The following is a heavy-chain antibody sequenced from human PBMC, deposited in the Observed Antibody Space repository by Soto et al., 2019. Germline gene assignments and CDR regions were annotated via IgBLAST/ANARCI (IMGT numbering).Heavy chain of an antibody. Sequence: QVQLQESGPGLVKPSETLSLTCTVSGGSISSYYWSWIRQPPGKGLEWIGYIYYSGSTNYNPSLKSRVTISVDTSTIPFSLKLSSVTAAATAVYYCARVRSTRYPLYYYYGMDVWGQGTTVTVSS. CDR2: IYYSGST. V-gene: IGHV4-59*01. CDR3: ARVRSTRYPLYYYYGMDV. J-gene: IGHJ6*02. CDR1: GGSISSYY. D-gene: IGHD2-2*01.